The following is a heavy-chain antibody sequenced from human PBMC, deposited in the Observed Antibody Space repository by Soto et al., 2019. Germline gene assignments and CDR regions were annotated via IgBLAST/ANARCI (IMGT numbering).Heavy chain of an antibody. J-gene: IGHJ6*02. Sequence: SETLSLTCAVYGGSLSGYYWTWIRQSPGKGLEWIGEINHSGSTNYNPSLKSRVTISVDTSKSQFSLKLSSVTAAATAVYFCVRGQPHRITIFEVVIRSYDYGMDVWGQGTTVTVSS. CDR2: INHSGST. V-gene: IGHV4-34*01. CDR1: GGSLSGYY. D-gene: IGHD3-3*01. CDR3: VRGQPHRITIFEVVIRSYDYGMDV.